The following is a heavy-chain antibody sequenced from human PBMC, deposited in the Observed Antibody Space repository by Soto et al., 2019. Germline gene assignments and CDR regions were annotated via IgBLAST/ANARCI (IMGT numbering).Heavy chain of an antibody. CDR2: IHHSGTT. J-gene: IGHJ4*02. V-gene: IGHV4-61*01. Sequence: SETLSLTCTVSGGSVSSPTYYWSWIRQPPGKGLEWIGYIHHSGTTNSSPSLKSRVTMSVDTSKDQFSLRLTSVTAADTAVYFCVRVWGHFVSDWYLAYWSQGTLGIVSS. D-gene: IGHD6-19*01. CDR3: VRVWGHFVSDWYLAY. CDR1: GGSVSSPTYY.